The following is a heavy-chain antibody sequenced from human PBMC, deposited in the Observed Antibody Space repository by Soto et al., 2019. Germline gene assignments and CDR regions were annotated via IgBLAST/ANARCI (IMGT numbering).Heavy chain of an antibody. Sequence: QVQLVESGGGLVKPGGSLRLSCAASGFTFSDYYMSWIRQAPGTGLEWVSYISSRSSTIFYADSVKGRFTISRDNVKNSLYLQMNSLRGEDTAVYYCASGTNGAFFVYWGQGILVTVSS. V-gene: IGHV3-11*01. D-gene: IGHD2-8*01. J-gene: IGHJ4*02. CDR2: ISSRSSTI. CDR1: GFTFSDYY. CDR3: ASGTNGAFFVY.